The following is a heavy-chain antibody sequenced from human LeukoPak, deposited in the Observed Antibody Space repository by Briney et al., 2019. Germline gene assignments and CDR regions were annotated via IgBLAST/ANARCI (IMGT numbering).Heavy chain of an antibody. CDR2: ISDSGGST. CDR1: GFTFSNYA. V-gene: IGHV3-23*01. J-gene: IGHJ6*02. CDR3: AKVPYSDYGSGRPPFMDV. D-gene: IGHD3-10*01. Sequence: GGSLRLSCAASGFTFSNYAMSWVRQAPGKGLEWVSTISDSGGSTYYANSVEGRFTISRDNSKNTLYLQMNSLRAEDTAIHYCAKVPYSDYGSGRPPFMDVWGQGTTVAVSS.